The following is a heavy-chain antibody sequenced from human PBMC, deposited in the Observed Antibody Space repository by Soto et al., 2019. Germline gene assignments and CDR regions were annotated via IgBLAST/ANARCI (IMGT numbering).Heavy chain of an antibody. J-gene: IGHJ3*02. D-gene: IGHD3-3*01. CDR2: INPNSGGA. V-gene: IGHV1-2*02. CDR3: ASLSYDFSAFDI. CDR1: GYTFTGYY. Sequence: EASVKVSCKASGYTFTGYYMHWVRQAPGQGLEWMGWINPNSGGANYAQKFQGRVTITADESTSTAYMELSSLRSEDTAVYYCASLSYDFSAFDIWGQGAMVTVSS.